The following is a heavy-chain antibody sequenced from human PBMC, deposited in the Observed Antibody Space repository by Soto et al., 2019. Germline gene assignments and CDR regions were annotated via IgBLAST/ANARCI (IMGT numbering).Heavy chain of an antibody. V-gene: IGHV1-3*01. D-gene: IGHD3-16*02. CDR2: INAGNGNT. CDR3: ARDLELYGYIWGSYRLGFDP. CDR1: GYTFTSYA. J-gene: IGHJ5*02. Sequence: QVQLVQSGAEVKKPGASVKVSCKAYGYTFTSYAMHWVRQAPGQRLEWMGWINAGNGNTKYSQKFQGRVTITRDTTASTAYMDLSSLRSEDTALYYCARDLELYGYIWGSYRLGFDPWGQGTLVTVSS.